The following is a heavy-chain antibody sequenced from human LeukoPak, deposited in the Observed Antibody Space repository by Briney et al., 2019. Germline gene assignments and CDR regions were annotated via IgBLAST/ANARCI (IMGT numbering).Heavy chain of an antibody. CDR1: GFTFCSYN. CDR3: ARAGVCSTTSCDGGIDY. J-gene: IGHJ4*02. D-gene: IGHD2-2*01. V-gene: IGHV3-21*06. Sequence: PGGSLRLSCAASGFTFCSYNMKGVRPAPGKGLEWVSFISTTSNYIYYADSVKGRFTISRDNAKNSLYLQMNSLRGEDAALYYCARAGVCSTTSCDGGIDYWGQGTLVTVSS. CDR2: ISTTSNYI.